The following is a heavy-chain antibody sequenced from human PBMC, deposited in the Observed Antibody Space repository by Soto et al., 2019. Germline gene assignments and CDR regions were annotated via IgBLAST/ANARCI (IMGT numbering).Heavy chain of an antibody. CDR1: GVTCSSHA. V-gene: IGHV3-23*04. D-gene: IGHD3-16*01. CDR3: VKKGSGGNWFDP. Sequence: EVQLVESGGGLVQRGGSLRLSCAASGVTCSSHAMSWVRQPPAKGLEWVSASGSSGATDYADSFKGRFIISRENSKNTLYLDMNSLSTEDTGVYYCVKKGSGGNWFDPWGQGTLVTVS. J-gene: IGHJ5*02. CDR2: SGSSGAT.